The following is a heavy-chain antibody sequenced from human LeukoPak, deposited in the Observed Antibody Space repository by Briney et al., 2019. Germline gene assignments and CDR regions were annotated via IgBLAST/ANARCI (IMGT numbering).Heavy chain of an antibody. Sequence: KTGGSLRLSCAASGFTFSNYNMNWVRQAPGKGLEWVSSISTASTYINYADSVKGRFTISRDNAKNSLSLQMNSLRAEDTAVYYCSGSGWTTDAFDVWGQGTMVTVSS. CDR2: ISTASTYI. D-gene: IGHD6-19*01. CDR1: GFTFSNYN. V-gene: IGHV3-21*01. CDR3: SGSGWTTDAFDV. J-gene: IGHJ3*01.